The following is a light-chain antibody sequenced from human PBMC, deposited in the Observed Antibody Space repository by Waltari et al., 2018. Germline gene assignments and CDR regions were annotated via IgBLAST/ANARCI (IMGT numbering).Light chain of an antibody. V-gene: IGLV3-27*01. CDR3: FSAADNNGV. CDR1: VLAKKY. J-gene: IGLJ1*01. Sequence: SYELTQPSSVSVSPGQTARITCSGDVLAKKYARWFQQKPGQAPILGIYKDSERPSGIPARFSGSSSGTTVTLTISGAQVEDEADYYCFSAADNNGVFGTGTKVTVL. CDR2: KDS.